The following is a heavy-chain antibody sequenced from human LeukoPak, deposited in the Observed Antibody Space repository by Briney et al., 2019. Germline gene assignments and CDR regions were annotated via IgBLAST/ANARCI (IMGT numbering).Heavy chain of an antibody. CDR1: GFTVSSNY. D-gene: IGHD6-19*01. CDR2: IYDSGTT. Sequence: GGSLRLSCATSGFTVSSNYMSWVRQAPGKGLEWVSVIYDSGTTYYADSVKGRFLIFRGTSKNTVDLQMNSLRVEDTAVYYCAGRRSSGWYAYWGQGTLVTVSS. CDR3: AGRRSSGWYAY. V-gene: IGHV3-53*01. J-gene: IGHJ4*02.